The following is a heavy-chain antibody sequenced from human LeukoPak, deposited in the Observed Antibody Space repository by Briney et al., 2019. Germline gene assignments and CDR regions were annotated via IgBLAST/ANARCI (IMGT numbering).Heavy chain of an antibody. D-gene: IGHD2-15*01. J-gene: IGHJ4*02. V-gene: IGHV3-74*01. Sequence: PGGSLRLSCAASGFSFSTDWVSWVRQAPGKGLVWVSRIDSDGSDISYADSVKGRFTISRDNAKDTLYLQMNSLRSEDTAVYYCGRGYSTTPPDYWGQGTLVTVPS. CDR2: IDSDGSDI. CDR3: GRGYSTTPPDY. CDR1: GFSFSTDW.